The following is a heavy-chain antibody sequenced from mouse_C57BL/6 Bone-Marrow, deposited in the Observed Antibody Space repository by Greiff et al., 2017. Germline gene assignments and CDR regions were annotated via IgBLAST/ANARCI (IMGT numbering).Heavy chain of an antibody. CDR2: IYPYNGGT. CDR3: ARGDY. J-gene: IGHJ4*01. CDR1: GYTFTDYY. Sequence: VQLQQSGPVLVKPGASVKMSCKASGYTFTDYYMTWVKQSPGQSLEWIGGIYPYNGGTSYKQKFKGKATLTVDKSSSTAYIELTSLTSEDSAVYNWARGDYWGQGTSVTVSS. V-gene: IGHV1-19*01.